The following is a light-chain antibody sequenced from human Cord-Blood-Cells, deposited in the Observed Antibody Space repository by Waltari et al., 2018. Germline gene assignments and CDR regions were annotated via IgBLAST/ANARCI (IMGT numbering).Light chain of an antibody. V-gene: IGKV3-15*01. CDR1: QSVSSN. Sequence: EIVMTQYPATLSVSPGERATLSCRASQSVSSNLAWYQQKTGQAPRLLIYGAPTRATGIPARFSGSGSGTEFTLTISSLQSEDFAVYYCQQYNNWPPWTFGQGTKVEIK. CDR2: GAP. J-gene: IGKJ1*01. CDR3: QQYNNWPPWT.